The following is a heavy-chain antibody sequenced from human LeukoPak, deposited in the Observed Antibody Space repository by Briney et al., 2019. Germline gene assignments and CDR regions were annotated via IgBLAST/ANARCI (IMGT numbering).Heavy chain of an antibody. V-gene: IGHV1-24*01. CDR3: ARCRANWNDSPFDY. J-gene: IGHJ4*02. D-gene: IGHD1-20*01. Sequence: GASVKVSCKVSGYTLTELSMHWVRQAPGKGLEWMGGFDPEDGETIYAQKFQGRVTITRDTSASTAYMELSSLRSEDAAVYYCARCRANWNDSPFDYWGQGSLVTVSS. CDR1: GYTLTELS. CDR2: FDPEDGET.